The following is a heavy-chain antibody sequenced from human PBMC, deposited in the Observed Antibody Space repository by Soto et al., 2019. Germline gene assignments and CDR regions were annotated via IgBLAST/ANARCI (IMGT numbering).Heavy chain of an antibody. Sequence: AGGSLRLSCAASGFTFSSYWMHWVRQAPGKGLVWVSRINSDGSSTSYADSVKGRFTISRDNAKNTLYLQMNSLRAEDTAVYYCAREVYDFWSGYYMYYYGMDVWGQGTTVTVSS. V-gene: IGHV3-74*01. J-gene: IGHJ6*02. CDR1: GFTFSSYW. CDR3: AREVYDFWSGYYMYYYGMDV. CDR2: INSDGSST. D-gene: IGHD3-3*01.